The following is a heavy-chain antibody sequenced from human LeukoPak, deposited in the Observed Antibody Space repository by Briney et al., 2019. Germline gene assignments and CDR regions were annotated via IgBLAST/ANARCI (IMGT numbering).Heavy chain of an antibody. J-gene: IGHJ4*02. V-gene: IGHV3-7*01. CDR1: GFTFSSYW. CDR3: AKATTEQWLVLDY. D-gene: IGHD6-19*01. CDR2: IKQDGSEK. Sequence: PGGSLRLSCAASGFTFSSYWMSWVRQAPGKGLEWVANIKQDGSEKYYVDSVEGRLTISRDNAKNSLYLQMNSLRAEVTAVYYCAKATTEQWLVLDYWGQGTLVTVSS.